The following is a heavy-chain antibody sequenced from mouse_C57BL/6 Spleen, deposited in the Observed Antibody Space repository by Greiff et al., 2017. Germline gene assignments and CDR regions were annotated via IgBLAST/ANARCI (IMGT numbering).Heavy chain of an antibody. CDR3: TRSYDYLYAMDY. CDR1: GYTFTSYW. J-gene: IGHJ4*01. D-gene: IGHD2-4*01. Sequence: VQLQQSGTVLARPGASVKMSCKTSGYTFTSYWMHWVKQRPGQGLEWIGAIYPGNSDTSYNQKFKGKAKLTAVTSASTAYMELSSLTNEDSAVYYCTRSYDYLYAMDYWGQGTSVTVSS. V-gene: IGHV1-5*01. CDR2: IYPGNSDT.